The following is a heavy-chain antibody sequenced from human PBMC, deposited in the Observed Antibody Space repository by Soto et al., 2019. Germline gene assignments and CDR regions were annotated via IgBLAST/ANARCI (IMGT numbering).Heavy chain of an antibody. CDR1: GYTFTSYD. CDR2: MNPNSGNT. D-gene: IGHD3-16*02. Sequence: ASVKVSCKASGYTFTSYDINWVRQATGQGLEWMGWMNPNSGNTGYAQKFQGRVTMTRNTSISTAYMELSSLRSEDTAVYYCARGRIMIKFGGVIALGYWGQGTLVTVSS. V-gene: IGHV1-8*01. CDR3: ARGRIMIKFGGVIALGY. J-gene: IGHJ4*02.